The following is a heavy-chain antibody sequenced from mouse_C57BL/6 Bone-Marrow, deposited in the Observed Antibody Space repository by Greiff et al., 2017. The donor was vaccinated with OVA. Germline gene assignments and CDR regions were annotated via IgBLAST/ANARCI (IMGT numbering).Heavy chain of an antibody. J-gene: IGHJ1*03. CDR3: ARWGYGSSYWYFDV. D-gene: IGHD1-1*01. Sequence: QVQLQQPGTELVKPGASVKLSCKASGYTFTSYWMHWVKQRPGQGLEWIGNINPSNGGTNYNEKFKSKATLTVDKSSSTAYMQLSILTSEDSAVYYCARWGYGSSYWYFDVWGTGTPVTVSS. CDR1: GYTFTSYW. V-gene: IGHV1-53*01. CDR2: INPSNGGT.